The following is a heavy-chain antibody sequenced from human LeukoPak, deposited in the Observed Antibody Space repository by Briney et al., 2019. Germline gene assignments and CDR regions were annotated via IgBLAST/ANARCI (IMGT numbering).Heavy chain of an antibody. J-gene: IGHJ4*02. CDR3: ARVRLEEYYDYVWGSYDY. D-gene: IGHD3-16*01. CDR1: GFTFSSYG. V-gene: IGHV3-33*01. Sequence: PGGSLRLSCAASGFTFSSYGMHWVRQAPGKGLEWVAVIWYDGSNKYYADSVKGRFTISRDNSKNTLYLQMNSLRAVDTAVYYCARVRLEEYYDYVWGSYDYWGQGTLVTVSS. CDR2: IWYDGSNK.